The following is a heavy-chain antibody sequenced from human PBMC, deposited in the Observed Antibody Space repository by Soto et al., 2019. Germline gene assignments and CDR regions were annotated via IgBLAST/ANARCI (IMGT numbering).Heavy chain of an antibody. D-gene: IGHD2-2*01. CDR3: AADRYCSSNTCPGAFDI. Sequence: EVQLLESGGDLAEPGGSLRLSCAASGFAFTHVWMTWVRQAPGRGLEWVGRMKRKIDGETTNYAAHVKGRFTISRDESKNTLYLQMNSLKTDDSAVYYCAADRYCSSNTCPGAFDIWGQGTTV. V-gene: IGHV3-15*01. CDR1: GFAFTHVW. J-gene: IGHJ3*02. CDR2: MKRKIDGETT.